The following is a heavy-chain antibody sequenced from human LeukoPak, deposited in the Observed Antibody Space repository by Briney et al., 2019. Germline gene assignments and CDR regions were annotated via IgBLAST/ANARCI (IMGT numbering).Heavy chain of an antibody. Sequence: SETLSLTCTVSGGSISSSSFYWGWIRQPPGKGLEWIGSIYYSGSTYFNPSLKSRVTISVDTSKNQFSLKLSSVTAADTAVYYCARQKDPGSYYYYYCMDVWGQGTTVTVSS. V-gene: IGHV4-39*01. CDR3: ARQKDPGSYYYYYCMDV. CDR2: IYYSGST. J-gene: IGHJ6*02. CDR1: GGSISSSSFY.